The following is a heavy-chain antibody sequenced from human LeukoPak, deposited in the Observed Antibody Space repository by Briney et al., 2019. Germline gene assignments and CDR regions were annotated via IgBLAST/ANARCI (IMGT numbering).Heavy chain of an antibody. V-gene: IGHV1-69*13. Sequence: ASVKVSCKASGGTFSSYAISWVRQAPGQGLEWMGGIIPIFGTANYAQRFQGRVTITADESTSTAYMELSSLRSEDTAVYYCARDAQIAVAGNDAFDIRGQGTMVTVSS. D-gene: IGHD6-19*01. CDR1: GGTFSSYA. J-gene: IGHJ3*02. CDR2: IIPIFGTA. CDR3: ARDAQIAVAGNDAFDI.